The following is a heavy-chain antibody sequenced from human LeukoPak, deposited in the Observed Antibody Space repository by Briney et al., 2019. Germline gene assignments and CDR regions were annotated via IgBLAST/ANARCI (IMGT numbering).Heavy chain of an antibody. D-gene: IGHD6-13*01. Sequence: SETLSLTCAVYGGSFSGYYWSWIRQPPGKGLEWIGEINHSGSTNYNPSLKSRVTISVDTSKNQFSLKLSSVTAADTAVYYCARGPIAAAAWGQGTLVTVSS. CDR1: GGSFSGYY. CDR3: ARGPIAAAA. V-gene: IGHV4-34*01. CDR2: INHSGST. J-gene: IGHJ4*02.